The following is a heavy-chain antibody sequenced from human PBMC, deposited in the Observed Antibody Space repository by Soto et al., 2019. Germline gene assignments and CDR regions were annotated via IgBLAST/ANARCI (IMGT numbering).Heavy chain of an antibody. CDR1: GFTFSSYV. V-gene: IGHV3-23*01. CDR3: AKGSRDSRPYFFDY. D-gene: IGHD3-3*01. J-gene: IGHJ4*02. Sequence: EVQLLESGGSLVQPGGSLRLSCAASGFTFSSYVRSWVRQAPGKGLEWVSAINGGGSSTYYAASVKGRFTISRDNSKNTLYLQMNSLSAEDTADYYCAKGSRDSRPYFFDYWGQGTLVTVSS. CDR2: INGGGSST.